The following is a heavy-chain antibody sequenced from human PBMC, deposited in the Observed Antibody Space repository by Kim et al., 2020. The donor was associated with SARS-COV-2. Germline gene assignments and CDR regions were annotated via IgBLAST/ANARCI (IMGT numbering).Heavy chain of an antibody. V-gene: IGHV3-64*01. J-gene: IGHJ6*04. Sequence: GGSLRLSCAASGFTFSSYAMHWVRQAPGKGLEYVSAISSNGGSTYYANSVKGRFTISRDNSKNTLYLQMGSLRAEDMAVYYCARGPHTIVGVAFMDVWGKGTTVTVSS. D-gene: IGHD3-3*01. CDR1: GFTFSSYA. CDR2: ISSNGGST. CDR3: ARGPHTIVGVAFMDV.